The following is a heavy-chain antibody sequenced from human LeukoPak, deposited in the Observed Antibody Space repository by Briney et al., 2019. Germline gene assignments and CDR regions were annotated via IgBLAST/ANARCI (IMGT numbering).Heavy chain of an antibody. Sequence: SETLSLTCIVSGGSMSSYYWSWIRQPPGKGLEWIGYIFYSGRTSYNPSLKSRVTISVDTSKNQFSLKLSSVTAADTAVYYCATERGGAVGAFDIWGQGTMVTVSS. J-gene: IGHJ3*02. CDR1: GGSMSSYY. V-gene: IGHV4-59*12. CDR3: ATERGGAVGAFDI. CDR2: IFYSGRT. D-gene: IGHD6-19*01.